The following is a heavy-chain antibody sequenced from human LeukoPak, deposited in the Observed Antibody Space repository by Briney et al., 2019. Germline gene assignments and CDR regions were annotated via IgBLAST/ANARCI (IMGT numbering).Heavy chain of an antibody. CDR3: AKDGDYSGSYLSDYYYYGMDV. CDR1: GFTFSSYW. Sequence: GGSLRLSCVASGFTFSSYWMHWVRQDPRKGLVWVSRINGDGRNINYADSVRGRFTISRDNAKNTLYLQMNTLRVEDTAVYYCAKDGDYSGSYLSDYYYYGMDVWGQGTTVTVSS. D-gene: IGHD1-26*01. V-gene: IGHV3-74*01. CDR2: INGDGRNI. J-gene: IGHJ6*02.